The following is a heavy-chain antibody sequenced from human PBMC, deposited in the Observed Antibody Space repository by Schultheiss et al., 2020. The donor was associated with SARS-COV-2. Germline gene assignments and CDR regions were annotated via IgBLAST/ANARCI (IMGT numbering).Heavy chain of an antibody. CDR3: AREGPYSGCPFDY. CDR2: IWYDGSNK. D-gene: IGHD6-19*01. J-gene: IGHJ4*02. V-gene: IGHV3-33*01. Sequence: GESLKISCAASGFTFSSYGMHWVRQAPGKGLEWVAVIWYDGSNKYYADSVKGRFTISRDNAKNSLYLQINSLRAEDTAVYYCAREGPYSGCPFDYWGQGTLVTVSS. CDR1: GFTFSSYG.